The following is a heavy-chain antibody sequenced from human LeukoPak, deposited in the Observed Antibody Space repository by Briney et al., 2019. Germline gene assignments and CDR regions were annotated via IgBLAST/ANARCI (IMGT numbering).Heavy chain of an antibody. J-gene: IGHJ4*02. CDR1: GYTLTELS. CDR2: FDPEDGET. Sequence: ASVKVSCKVSGYTLTELSMHWVRQAPGKGLEWMGGFDPEDGETIYAQKFQGRVTMTEDTSTDTAYMELSSLRSEDTAVYYCATPHNYGDYGSFDYWGQRTLVTVSS. CDR3: ATPHNYGDYGSFDY. D-gene: IGHD4-17*01. V-gene: IGHV1-24*01.